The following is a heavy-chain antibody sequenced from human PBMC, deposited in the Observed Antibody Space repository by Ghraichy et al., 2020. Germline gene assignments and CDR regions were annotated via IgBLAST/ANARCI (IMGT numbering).Heavy chain of an antibody. D-gene: IGHD3-22*01. Sequence: GESLNISCKGSGYSFTSYWIGWVRQMPGKGLEWMGIIYPGDSDTRYSPSFQGQVTISADKSISTAYLQWSSLKASDTAMYYCASGRRVDYYDSSGYDYWGQGTLVTVSS. CDR3: ASGRRVDYYDSSGYDY. CDR2: IYPGDSDT. J-gene: IGHJ4*02. V-gene: IGHV5-51*01. CDR1: GYSFTSYW.